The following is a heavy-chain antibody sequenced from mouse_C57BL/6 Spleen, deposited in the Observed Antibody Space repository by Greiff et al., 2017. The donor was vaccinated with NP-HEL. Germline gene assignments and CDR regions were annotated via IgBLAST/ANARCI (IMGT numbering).Heavy chain of an antibody. D-gene: IGHD1-1*01. J-gene: IGHJ4*01. CDR2: IYPRSGNT. CDR1: GYTFTSYG. Sequence: VMLVESGAELARPGASVKLSCKASGYTFTSYGISWVKQRTGQGLEWIGEIYPRSGNTYYNEKFKGKATLTADKSSSTAYMELRSLTSEDSAVYFCARGGDYYGSGDYWGQGTSVTVSS. CDR3: ARGGDYYGSGDY. V-gene: IGHV1-81*01.